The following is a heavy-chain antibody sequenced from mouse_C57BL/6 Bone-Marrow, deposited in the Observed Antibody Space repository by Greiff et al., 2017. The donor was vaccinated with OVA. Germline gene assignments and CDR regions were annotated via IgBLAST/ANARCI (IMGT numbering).Heavy chain of an antibody. CDR2: INPNSGST. D-gene: IGHD2-4*01. V-gene: IGHV1-64*01. J-gene: IGHJ4*01. CDR3: ARRRLPYAMDY. CDR1: GYTFTSYW. Sequence: QVQLQQPGAELVKPGASVKLSCKASGYTFTSYWMHWVKQRPGQGLEWIGMINPNSGSTNYNEKFKSKATLTVDKSSSTAYMQLSSLTSEDAAVYYCARRRLPYAMDYWGQGTSVTVSS.